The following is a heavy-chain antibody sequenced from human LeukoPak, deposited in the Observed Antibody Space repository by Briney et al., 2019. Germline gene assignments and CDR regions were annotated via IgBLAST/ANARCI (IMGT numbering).Heavy chain of an antibody. CDR1: GGTFSSYA. CDR3: ATCPQWELRCAFDI. V-gene: IGHV1-69*04. J-gene: IGHJ3*02. Sequence: GASVKVSCKASGGTFSSYAINWVRQAPGQGLEWMGRIIPIFGIANYAQKFQGRVTITADKSTSTAYMELSSLRSEDTAVYYCATCPQWELRCAFDIWGQGTMVTVSS. CDR2: IIPIFGIA. D-gene: IGHD1-26*01.